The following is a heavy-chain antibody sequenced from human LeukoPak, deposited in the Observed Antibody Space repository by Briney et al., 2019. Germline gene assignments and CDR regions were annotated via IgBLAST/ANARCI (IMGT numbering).Heavy chain of an antibody. CDR2: LDTGGSTT. CDR1: GFTFRSYW. V-gene: IGHV3-74*01. CDR3: ASGLLMAGGTLDH. D-gene: IGHD6-19*01. J-gene: IGHJ4*02. Sequence: PGGSLRLSCAASGFTFRSYWMHWVRQAPGEGLVWVSRLDTGGSTTTYADSVRGRFTISRDNAKDTLYLQMNSLRAEDTAVYYCASGLLMAGGTLDHWGQGTLVTVSS.